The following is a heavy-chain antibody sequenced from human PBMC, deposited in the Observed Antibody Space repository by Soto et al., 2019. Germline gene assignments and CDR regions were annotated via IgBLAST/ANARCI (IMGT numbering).Heavy chain of an antibody. CDR1: GFTFSRYA. CDR3: ARGLWDCGYSYHDTDV. J-gene: IGHJ6*02. D-gene: IGHD2-21*02. CDR2: ISYDGSKK. Sequence: GGSLRLSCAASGFTFSRYAIQWVRQAPGKGLEWVAVISYDGSKKCYADSEKGRFTISRDNYKNTVFLQMNSLRAEDTAEYYCARGLWDCGYSYHDTDVWGQGTTVTVSS. V-gene: IGHV3-30-3*01.